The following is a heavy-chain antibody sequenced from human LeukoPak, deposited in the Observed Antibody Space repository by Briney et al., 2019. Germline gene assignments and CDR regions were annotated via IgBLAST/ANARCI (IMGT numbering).Heavy chain of an antibody. Sequence: GGSLRLSCAASGFTFSSYWMSWVRQAPGKGLEWVANIKQDGREKYYVDSVKGRFTISRDNAKNSLYLQMNSLRAEDTAVYYCARDGAVTNGRYFDYWGQGTLVTVSS. CDR1: GFTFSSYW. J-gene: IGHJ4*02. CDR3: ARDGAVTNGRYFDY. D-gene: IGHD4-17*01. V-gene: IGHV3-7*01. CDR2: IKQDGREK.